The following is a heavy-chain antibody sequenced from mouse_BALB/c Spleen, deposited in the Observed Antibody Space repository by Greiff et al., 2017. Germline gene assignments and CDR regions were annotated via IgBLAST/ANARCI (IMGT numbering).Heavy chain of an antibody. J-gene: IGHJ2*01. CDR3: ARPVYGNYFDY. Sequence: EVKLQESGGGLVKLGGSLKLSCAASGFTFSSYYMSWVRQTPEKRLELVAAINSNGGSTYYPDTVKGRFTISRDNAKNTLYLQMSSLKSEDTALYYCARPVYGNYFDYWGQGTTLTVSS. CDR1: GFTFSSYY. D-gene: IGHD2-1*01. CDR2: INSNGGST. V-gene: IGHV5-6-2*01.